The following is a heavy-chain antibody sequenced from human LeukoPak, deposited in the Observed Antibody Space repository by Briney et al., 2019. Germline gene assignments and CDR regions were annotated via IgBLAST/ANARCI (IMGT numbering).Heavy chain of an antibody. J-gene: IGHJ4*02. CDR2: ISSSSSSYI. D-gene: IGHD3-22*01. Sequence: GGSLRLSCAASGFTFSSYSMNCVRQAPGKGLEWVSSISSSSSSYIYYADSVKGRFTISRDNAKNSLYLQMNSLRAEDTAVYYCARNLHYYDSSGYTGWGQGTLVTVSS. CDR3: ARNLHYYDSSGYTG. V-gene: IGHV3-21*01. CDR1: GFTFSSYS.